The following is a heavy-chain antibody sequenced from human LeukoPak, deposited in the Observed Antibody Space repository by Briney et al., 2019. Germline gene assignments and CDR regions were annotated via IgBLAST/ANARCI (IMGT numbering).Heavy chain of an antibody. CDR3: ARRTGSRLPNWFDP. J-gene: IGHJ5*02. Sequence: PSETLSLTCTVSGVSISSSNSYWGWIRQPPGKGLEWIGSIYYSGNTYYNASLKSQVSISIDTSKNQFSLRLTSVTAADTAVYYCARRTGSRLPNWFDPWGQGTLVTVSS. CDR1: GVSISSSNSY. CDR2: IYYSGNT. D-gene: IGHD3-10*01. V-gene: IGHV4-39*01.